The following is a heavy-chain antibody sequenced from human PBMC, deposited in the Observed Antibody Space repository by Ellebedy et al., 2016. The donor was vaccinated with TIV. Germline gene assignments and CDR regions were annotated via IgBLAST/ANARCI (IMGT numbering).Heavy chain of an antibody. D-gene: IGHD3-22*01. CDR1: GFTFSSYT. Sequence: PGGSLRLSCAASGFTFSSYTMNWVRQAPGKGLEWVSSISTSSSYIYYADSVKGRFTISRDNSKNTLYLQMNSLRAEDTALYYCAKNRVPGRGYADYWGRGTLVTVSS. CDR3: AKNRVPGRGYADY. CDR2: ISTSSSYI. J-gene: IGHJ4*02. V-gene: IGHV3-21*04.